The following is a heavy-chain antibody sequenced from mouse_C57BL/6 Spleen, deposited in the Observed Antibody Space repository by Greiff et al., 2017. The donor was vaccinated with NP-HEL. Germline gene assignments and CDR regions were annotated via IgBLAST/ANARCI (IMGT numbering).Heavy chain of an antibody. CDR2: IDPETGGT. J-gene: IGHJ2*01. CDR3: TRYYGSRGFDY. Sequence: VQLQQSGAELVRPGASVTLSCKASGYTFTDYEMHWVKQTPVHGLEWIGAIDPETGGTAYNQKFKGKAILTADKSSSTAYMELRSLTSEDSAVYYCTRYYGSRGFDYWGQGTTLTVSS. D-gene: IGHD1-1*01. CDR1: GYTFTDYE. V-gene: IGHV1-15*01.